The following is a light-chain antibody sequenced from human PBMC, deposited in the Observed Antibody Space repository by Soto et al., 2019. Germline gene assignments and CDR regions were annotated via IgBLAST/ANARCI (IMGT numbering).Light chain of an antibody. CDR2: AAS. Sequence: AIRMTQSPSSFSASTGDRVTITCRASQGISSYLAWYQQKPGKAPKLLIYAASTLQSGVTSRFSVSGSGTDFTLTNTCLQSEDVATSYCQQYYSYPQSFGQGTKLEIK. CDR1: QGISSY. J-gene: IGKJ2*01. CDR3: QQYYSYPQS. V-gene: IGKV1-8*01.